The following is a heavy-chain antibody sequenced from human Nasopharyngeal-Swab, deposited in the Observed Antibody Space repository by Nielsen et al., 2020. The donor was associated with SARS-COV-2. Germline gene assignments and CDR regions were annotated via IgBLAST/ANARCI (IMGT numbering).Heavy chain of an antibody. Sequence: RQAPGKGLEWIGEINHSGSTNYNPSLKSRVTISVDTSKNQFSLKLSSVTAADTAVYYCAREYCSGGSCYIHYFDYWGQGTLGTVSS. CDR3: AREYCSGGSCYIHYFDY. J-gene: IGHJ4*02. V-gene: IGHV4-34*01. D-gene: IGHD2-15*01. CDR2: INHSGST.